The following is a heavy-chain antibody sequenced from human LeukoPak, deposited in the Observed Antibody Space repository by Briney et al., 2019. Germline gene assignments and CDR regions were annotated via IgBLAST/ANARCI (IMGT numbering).Heavy chain of an antibody. Sequence: SETLSLTCAVYGVSFSDYYWTWIRQPPGKGREWIGEINHGGSTNYNPSLKSRFIISVDTSKNQITLKLNSVTAADTAVYYCARRLYQLSRYAFDIWGQGTRVTVSS. CDR3: ARRLYQLSRYAFDI. CDR1: GVSFSDYY. V-gene: IGHV4-34*01. J-gene: IGHJ3*02. CDR2: INHGGST. D-gene: IGHD3-16*02.